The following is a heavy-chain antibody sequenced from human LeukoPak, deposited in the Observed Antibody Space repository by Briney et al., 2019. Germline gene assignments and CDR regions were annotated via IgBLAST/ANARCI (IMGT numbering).Heavy chain of an antibody. J-gene: IGHJ4*02. CDR2: IYYSGST. CDR3: ARDLMTRGSGSQD. CDR1: GGSISSSSYY. Sequence: SETLSLTCTVYGGSISSSSYYWGWIRQPPGKGLEWIGSIYYSGSTYYNPSLKSRVTISVDTSKNQFSLKLSSVTAADTAVYYCARDLMTRGSGSQDWGQGTLVTVSS. D-gene: IGHD3-10*01. V-gene: IGHV4-39*07.